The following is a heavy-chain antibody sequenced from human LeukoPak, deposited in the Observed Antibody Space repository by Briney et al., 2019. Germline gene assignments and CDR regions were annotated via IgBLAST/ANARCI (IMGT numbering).Heavy chain of an antibody. CDR2: MDPDGRTI. CDR3: AKTTTGYSSGRFPGWPVDY. Sequence: PGGSLRLSCAASGFTFSSYWMHWVRQAPGKGLEWVSRMDPDGRTIDYADSVKGRFTISRDNAKDTLYLQMNSLRAEDTAVYYCAKTTTGYSSGRFPGWPVDYWGQGTLVTVSS. J-gene: IGHJ4*02. V-gene: IGHV3-74*01. CDR1: GFTFSSYW. D-gene: IGHD6-19*01.